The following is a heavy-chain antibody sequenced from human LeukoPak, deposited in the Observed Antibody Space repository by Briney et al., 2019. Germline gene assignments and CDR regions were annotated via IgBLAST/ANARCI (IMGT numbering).Heavy chain of an antibody. J-gene: IGHJ6*03. CDR3: ARGPDKQWLAHYYYYYMDV. Sequence: ASVKVSCKASGYTFTGYYMHWVGQAPGQGLEWMGWINPNSGGTNYAQKFQGRVTMTRDTSISTAYMELSRLRSDDTAVYYCARGPDKQWLAHYYYYYMDVWGKGTTVTVSS. V-gene: IGHV1-2*02. CDR2: INPNSGGT. CDR1: GYTFTGYY. D-gene: IGHD6-19*01.